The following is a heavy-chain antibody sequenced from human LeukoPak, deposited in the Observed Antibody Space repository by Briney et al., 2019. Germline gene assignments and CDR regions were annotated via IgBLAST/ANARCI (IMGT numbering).Heavy chain of an antibody. CDR1: GFTFSSYS. Sequence: GSLRLSCAASGFTFSSYSMNWVRQAPGKGLEWVSYISSSGSTIYYADSVKGRFTISRDNAKDSLYLQMNSLRAEDTAVYYCAELGITMIGGVWGKGTTVTISS. V-gene: IGHV3-48*04. CDR3: AELGITMIGGV. D-gene: IGHD3-10*02. CDR2: ISSSGSTI. J-gene: IGHJ6*04.